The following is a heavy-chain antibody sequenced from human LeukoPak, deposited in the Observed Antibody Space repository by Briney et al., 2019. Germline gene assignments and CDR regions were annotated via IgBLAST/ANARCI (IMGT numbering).Heavy chain of an antibody. D-gene: IGHD6-13*01. CDR3: ARDWGQQLVLASTYYFDY. Sequence: SGGSLRLSCAASGLTFSSYSMNWVRQAPGKGLEWVSSISSSSSYIYYADSVKGRFTISRDNAKNSLYLQMNSLRAEDTAVYYCARDWGQQLVLASTYYFDYWGQGTLVTVSS. CDR1: GLTFSSYS. J-gene: IGHJ4*02. CDR2: ISSSSSYI. V-gene: IGHV3-21*01.